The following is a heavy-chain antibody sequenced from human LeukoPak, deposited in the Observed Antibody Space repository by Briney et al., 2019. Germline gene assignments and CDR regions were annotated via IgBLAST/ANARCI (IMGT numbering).Heavy chain of an antibody. D-gene: IGHD2-2*01. V-gene: IGHV3-30*02. CDR1: GFSFSSYG. Sequence: GGSLRLSCAASGFSFSSYGTHWVRQAPGKGLEWMSFIRSDGSVKYYADSVKGRFTISRDNSKNTLYLQMNSLRPEDTAVYYCAKDIPQPYFDYWGQGTLVTVSS. CDR3: AKDIPQPYFDY. CDR2: IRSDGSVK. J-gene: IGHJ4*02.